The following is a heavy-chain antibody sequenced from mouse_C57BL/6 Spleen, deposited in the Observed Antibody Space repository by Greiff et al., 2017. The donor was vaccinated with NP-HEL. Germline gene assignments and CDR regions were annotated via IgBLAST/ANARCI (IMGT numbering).Heavy chain of an antibody. V-gene: IGHV1-54*01. CDR1: GYAFTNYL. D-gene: IGHD1-1*01. Sequence: QVQLKQSGAELVRPGTSVKVSCKASGYAFTNYLIEWVKQRPGQGLEWIGVINPGSGGTNYNEKFKGKATLTADKSSSTAYMQLSSLTSEDSAVYFCARGPTGGFAYWGQGTLVTVSA. CDR3: ARGPTGGFAY. J-gene: IGHJ3*01. CDR2: INPGSGGT.